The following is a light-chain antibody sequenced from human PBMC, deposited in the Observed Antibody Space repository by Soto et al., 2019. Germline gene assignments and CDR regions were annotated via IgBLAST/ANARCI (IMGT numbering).Light chain of an antibody. Sequence: QTVVTQPPSASGTPGQRVTISCSGSSSNIGSNTGNWYQQLPGTAPKLLIYSNNQRPSGVPARFSGSKSGTSASLAISGLQSEDEADYYCAAWDDSLNGYVFGTGTKLTVL. CDR3: AAWDDSLNGYV. CDR2: SNN. J-gene: IGLJ1*01. CDR1: SSNIGSNT. V-gene: IGLV1-44*01.